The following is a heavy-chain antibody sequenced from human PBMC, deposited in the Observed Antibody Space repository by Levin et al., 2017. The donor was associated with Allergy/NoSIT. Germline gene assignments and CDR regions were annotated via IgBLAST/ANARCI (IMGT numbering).Heavy chain of an antibody. CDR1: GFPFSSYG. J-gene: IGHJ2*01. Sequence: PGGSLRLSCTASGFPFSSYGMHWVRQTPGKGLEWVAVIWYDGTNKYYADSVQGRFTISRDNSKSTLYLQVSSLRGEDTAVYYCARDSGYGGTHSWYFDLWGRGTLVTVSS. CDR3: ARDSGYGGTHSWYFDL. D-gene: IGHD5-18*01. CDR2: IWYDGTNK. V-gene: IGHV3-33*01.